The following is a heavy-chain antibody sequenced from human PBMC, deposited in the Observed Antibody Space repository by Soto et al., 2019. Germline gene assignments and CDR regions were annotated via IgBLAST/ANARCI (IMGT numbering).Heavy chain of an antibody. V-gene: IGHV3-11*01. CDR3: ARGGQQLHGMDV. Sequence: QVQLVESGGGLVKPGGSLRLSCAASGFTFSDYYMSWLRQAPGKGLEWVSYIRSSGSTIYYADSVKGRFTISRANAKNSLYLQMTSPRAEATAVYYCARGGQQLHGMDVWGQGTTVTVSS. CDR2: IRSSGSTI. D-gene: IGHD6-13*01. J-gene: IGHJ6*02. CDR1: GFTFSDYY.